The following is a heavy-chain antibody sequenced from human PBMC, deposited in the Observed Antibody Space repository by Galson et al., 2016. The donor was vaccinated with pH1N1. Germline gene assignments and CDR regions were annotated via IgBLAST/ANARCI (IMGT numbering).Heavy chain of an antibody. D-gene: IGHD4-17*01. J-gene: IGHJ5*02. CDR1: GFSLSTNGVG. Sequence: ALVKPTQTLTLTCTFSGFSLSTNGVGVGWIRQPPGKALEWLAAIYWNDDKRYSPSLKSRLTITKDTSKNQVVLTMTSMDPVDTATYYCAHNNYGDYVNWFDPWGQGTLVTVSS. V-gene: IGHV2-5*01. CDR2: IYWNDDK. CDR3: AHNNYGDYVNWFDP.